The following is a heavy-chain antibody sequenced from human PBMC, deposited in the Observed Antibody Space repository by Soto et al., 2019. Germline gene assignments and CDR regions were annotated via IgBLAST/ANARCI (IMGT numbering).Heavy chain of an antibody. CDR1: GYSFTSYW. CDR2: IYPGDSDT. CDR3: ARHPRITGTDYYYYGMDV. Sequence: GESLKISCQGSGYSFTSYWIGWVRQMPGKGLEWMGIIYPGDSDTRYSPSFQGQVTISADKSISTAYLQWSSLKASDTAMYYCARHPRITGTDYYYYGMDVWGQGTTVTVSS. V-gene: IGHV5-51*01. D-gene: IGHD1-20*01. J-gene: IGHJ6*02.